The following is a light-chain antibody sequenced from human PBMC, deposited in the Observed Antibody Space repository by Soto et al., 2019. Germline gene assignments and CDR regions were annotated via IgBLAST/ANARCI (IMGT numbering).Light chain of an antibody. CDR1: SSNIGAGYD. J-gene: IGLJ1*01. Sequence: QSVLTQPPSVSGAPGQRVTISCTGSSSNIGAGYDVHWYQQLPGTAPKLLIYGNSNLPSGFPARFSGSKSGTSASLAITGLQAEDEADYYCQSYDSSLSGSKVFGTGTKLTVL. CDR3: QSYDSSLSGSKV. CDR2: GNS. V-gene: IGLV1-40*01.